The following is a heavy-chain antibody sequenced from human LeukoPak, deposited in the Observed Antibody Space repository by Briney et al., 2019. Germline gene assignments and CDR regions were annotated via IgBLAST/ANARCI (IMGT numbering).Heavy chain of an antibody. CDR2: ITWDGDST. Sequence: GGSLRLSCAASGFAFDDYAMHWVRQAPGKGLEWVSLITWDGDSTYYADSVKGRFTISRDNSKNSLYLQMNSLRAEDTALYYCAKEYCSTTSCTNGGWCDPWGQGTLVTVSS. V-gene: IGHV3-43D*04. CDR1: GFAFDDYA. D-gene: IGHD2-2*01. J-gene: IGHJ5*02. CDR3: AKEYCSTTSCTNGGWCDP.